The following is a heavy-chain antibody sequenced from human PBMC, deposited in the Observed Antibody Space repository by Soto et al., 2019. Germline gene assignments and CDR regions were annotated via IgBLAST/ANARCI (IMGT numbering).Heavy chain of an antibody. CDR2: IWYDGSNK. Sequence: GGSLRLSCAASGFTFSSYGMHWVRQAPGKGLEWVAVIWYDGSNKYYADSVKGRFTISRDNSKNTLYLQMNSLRAEDTAVYYCARDLEYYDILTGLQGRYYGMDVWGQGTTVTVSS. CDR1: GFTFSSYG. CDR3: ARDLEYYDILTGLQGRYYGMDV. J-gene: IGHJ6*02. D-gene: IGHD3-9*01. V-gene: IGHV3-33*01.